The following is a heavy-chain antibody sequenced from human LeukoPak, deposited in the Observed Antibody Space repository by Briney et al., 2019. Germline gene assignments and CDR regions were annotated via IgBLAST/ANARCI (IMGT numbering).Heavy chain of an antibody. Sequence: GGSLRLSCAASGFTFSSYWMSWVRQAPGKGLEWVANIKQDGSEKYYVDSVKGRFTISRDNAKNSLYLQMNSLRAEDTAVYYCAKRGVVIRVILVGFHKEAYYFDSWGQGALVTVSS. J-gene: IGHJ4*02. CDR3: AKRGVVIRVILVGFHKEAYYFDS. CDR1: GFTFSSYW. CDR2: IKQDGSEK. D-gene: IGHD3-22*01. V-gene: IGHV3-7*01.